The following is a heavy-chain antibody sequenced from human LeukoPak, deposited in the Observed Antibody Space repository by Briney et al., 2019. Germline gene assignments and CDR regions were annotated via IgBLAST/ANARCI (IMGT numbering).Heavy chain of an antibody. D-gene: IGHD3-22*01. CDR2: ISGSGGST. V-gene: IGHV3-23*01. Sequence: GGSLRLSCAASGFTFSSYAMSWVRRAPGKGLEWVSGISGSGGSTYYADSVRGRFTISRDNSKNTVYLQMNSLRVEDTAVYYCAKDHDSGTYYLYYFDYWGQGTLVTVSS. CDR1: GFTFSSYA. CDR3: AKDHDSGTYYLYYFDY. J-gene: IGHJ4*02.